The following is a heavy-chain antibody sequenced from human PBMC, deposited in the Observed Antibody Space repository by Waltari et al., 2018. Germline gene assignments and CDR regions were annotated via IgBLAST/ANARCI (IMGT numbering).Heavy chain of an antibody. J-gene: IGHJ4*02. Sequence: EVQLVESGGGLVQPGGSLRLSCAASGFTFSSSWMHWVRQAPGKGLVWVSRIGSDGSYTNHADSVKGRFTISRDNAKNTLYLQMNSRRAEDTAVYYCARDRGTSLDYWGQGTLVTVSS. V-gene: IGHV3-74*01. CDR1: GFTFSSSW. D-gene: IGHD3-10*01. CDR3: ARDRGTSLDY. CDR2: IGSDGSYT.